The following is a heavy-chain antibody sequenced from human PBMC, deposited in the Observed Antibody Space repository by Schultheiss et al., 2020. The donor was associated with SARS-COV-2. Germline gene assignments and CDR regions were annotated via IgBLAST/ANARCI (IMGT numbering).Heavy chain of an antibody. V-gene: IGHV5-10-1*04. Sequence: GESLKISCKGSGYSFTSYWISWVRQMPGKGLEWMGRIDPSDSYTNYSPSFQGQVTISADKSISTAYLQWSSLKASDTAMYYCAVGGDDGMDVWGQGTTVTVSS. CDR3: AVGGDDGMDV. D-gene: IGHD2-21*01. J-gene: IGHJ6*02. CDR2: IDPSDSYT. CDR1: GYSFTSYW.